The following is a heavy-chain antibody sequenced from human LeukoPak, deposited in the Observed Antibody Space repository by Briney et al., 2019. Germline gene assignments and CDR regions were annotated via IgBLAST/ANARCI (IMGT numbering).Heavy chain of an antibody. Sequence: GWSLRLSCAASGFTFRSFAMSWVRQAPGKGLEWVAIMSFDGSHERYGDSVKGRFTLSRDNSKNTLYLQINSLRTEDTAVYYCARGGKCSDGKCYLIDYWGQGTLVTVSS. J-gene: IGHJ4*02. CDR2: MSFDGSHE. D-gene: IGHD2-15*01. CDR3: ARGGKCSDGKCYLIDY. CDR1: GFTFRSFA. V-gene: IGHV3-30*04.